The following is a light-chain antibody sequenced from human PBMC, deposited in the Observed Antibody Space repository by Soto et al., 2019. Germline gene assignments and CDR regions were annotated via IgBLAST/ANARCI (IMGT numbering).Light chain of an antibody. V-gene: IGKV1-39*01. Sequence: EIQMTQSPSSLSASVGDGVTITCRASHNVSTYLQWYQQQPGKAPKFLIYGTSNLQSGVPSRFSGSGSGTDFSLSISDLQPEDFATYYCQQSFSTLYTFGQGTKLELK. CDR3: QQSFSTLYT. CDR1: HNVSTY. CDR2: GTS. J-gene: IGKJ2*01.